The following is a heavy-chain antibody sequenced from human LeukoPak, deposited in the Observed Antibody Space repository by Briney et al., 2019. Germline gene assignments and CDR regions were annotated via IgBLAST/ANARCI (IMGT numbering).Heavy chain of an antibody. V-gene: IGHV4-39*01. CDR3: ARRNHFFDY. CDR1: GGSISCNSCY. J-gene: IGHJ4*02. D-gene: IGHD1-14*01. CDR2: IYYSGST. Sequence: SETLSLTCTVSGGSISCNSCYWGWIRQPPGKRLEWIASIYYSGSTYYNPSLKSRVTISVDTSKNQFSLRLRSVTAADTAIYYCARRNHFFDYWGQGTLVTVSS.